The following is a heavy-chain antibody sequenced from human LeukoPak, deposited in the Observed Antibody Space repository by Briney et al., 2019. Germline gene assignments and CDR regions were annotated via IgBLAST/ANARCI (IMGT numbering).Heavy chain of an antibody. CDR1: GGSFSGYY. Sequence: SETLSLTCAVYGGSFSGYYWSWIRQPPGKGLEWIGEINHSGSTNYNPFLKSRVTISVDTSKNQFSLKLSSVTAADTAVYYCAREGDYGDYYWGQGTLVTVSS. J-gene: IGHJ4*02. V-gene: IGHV4-34*01. CDR2: INHSGST. CDR3: AREGDYGDYY. D-gene: IGHD4-17*01.